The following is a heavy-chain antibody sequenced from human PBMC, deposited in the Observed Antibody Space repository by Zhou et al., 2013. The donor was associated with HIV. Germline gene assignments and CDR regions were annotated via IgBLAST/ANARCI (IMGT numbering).Heavy chain of an antibody. Sequence: QVQLVQSGAQVKKPGSSVKVSCKASGGTFSNYAISWVRQAPGQGLEWMGGIIPVFGTATYAQKFQGRATIAADESTSTAYMELRSLKSDDTAFYYCANAVYSGNSRAEYFQYWGQGTLVTVSS. J-gene: IGHJ1*01. CDR2: IIPVFGTA. V-gene: IGHV1-69*12. CDR3: ANAVYSGNSRAEYFQY. D-gene: IGHD4-4*01. CDR1: GGTFSNYA.